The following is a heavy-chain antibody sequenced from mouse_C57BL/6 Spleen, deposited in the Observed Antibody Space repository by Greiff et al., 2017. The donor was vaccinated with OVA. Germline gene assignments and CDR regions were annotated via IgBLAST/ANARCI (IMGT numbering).Heavy chain of an antibody. CDR1: GYTFTDYN. Sequence: LVEPGASVKIPCKASGYTFTDYNMDWVKQSHGKSLEWIGDINPNNGGTIYNQKFKGKATLTVDKSSSTAYMELRSLTSEDTAVYYCAREAYYAMDYWGQGTSVTVSS. CDR3: AREAYYAMDY. J-gene: IGHJ4*01. V-gene: IGHV1-18*01. CDR2: INPNNGGT.